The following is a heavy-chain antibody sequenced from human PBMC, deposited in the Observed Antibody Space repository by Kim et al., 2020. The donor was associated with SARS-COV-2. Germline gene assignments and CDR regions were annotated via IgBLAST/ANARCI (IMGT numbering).Heavy chain of an antibody. J-gene: IGHJ4*02. Sequence: GGSLRLSCAASGFTFGSYSMSWVRQAPGKGPEWVSAISGSADVTNYADSVKGRFTISRDNSKNALYLQMTGLRADDTAVYYCAKGYCHSVSSFDYWGQGT. CDR1: GFTFGSYS. CDR2: ISGSADVT. V-gene: IGHV3-23*01. D-gene: IGHD1-20*01. CDR3: AKGYCHSVSSFDY.